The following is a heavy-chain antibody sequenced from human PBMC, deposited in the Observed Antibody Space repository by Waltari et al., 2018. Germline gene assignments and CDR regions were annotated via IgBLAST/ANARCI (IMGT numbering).Heavy chain of an antibody. V-gene: IGHV1-18*01. CDR2: ISAYNGNT. CDR3: AKDADYGSGSNHFDY. Sequence: QIHLVQSGDEVKEPGASVRVSCKASGYIFNHYGICWVRQAPGQGLEWMGWISAYNGNTQYAPKFEGRVTMTTDTSTSTAYMELRSLRFDDTAVYYCAKDADYGSGSNHFDYWGQGTLVTVSS. CDR1: GYIFNHYG. J-gene: IGHJ4*02. D-gene: IGHD3-10*01.